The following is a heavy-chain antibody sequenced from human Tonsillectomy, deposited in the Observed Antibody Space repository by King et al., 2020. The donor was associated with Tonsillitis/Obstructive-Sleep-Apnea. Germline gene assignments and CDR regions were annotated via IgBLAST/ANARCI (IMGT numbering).Heavy chain of an antibody. CDR3: ARHKDIVVVPAGWFDP. CDR2: IYYSGST. D-gene: IGHD2-2*01. J-gene: IGHJ5*02. CDR1: GGSISSSSYY. V-gene: IGHV4-39*01. Sequence: QLQESGPGLVKPSETLSLTCTVSGGSISSSSYYWGWIRQPPGKGLEWIGSIYYSGSTYYNPSLKSRVTISVDTSKNQFSLKLSSLTAADTAVYYCARHKDIVVVPAGWFDPWGQGTLVTVSS.